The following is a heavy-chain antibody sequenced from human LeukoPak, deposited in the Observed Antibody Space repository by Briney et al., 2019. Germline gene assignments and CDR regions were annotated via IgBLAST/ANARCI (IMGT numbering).Heavy chain of an antibody. V-gene: IGHV1-58*02. J-gene: IGHJ3*02. CDR1: GFTFTSSA. Sequence: ASVKVSCKASGFTFTSSAMQWVRQARGQRLEWIGWIVAGSGNTNYAQKFQERVTITRDMSTSTAYMELSSLRSEDTAVYYYAAPKRIVGAVGDAFDIWGQGTMVTVSS. CDR3: AAPKRIVGAVGDAFDI. CDR2: IVAGSGNT. D-gene: IGHD1-26*01.